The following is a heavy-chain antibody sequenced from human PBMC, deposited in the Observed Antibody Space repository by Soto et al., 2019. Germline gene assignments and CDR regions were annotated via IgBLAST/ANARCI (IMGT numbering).Heavy chain of an antibody. D-gene: IGHD6-6*01. Sequence: PGGSLRLSCAASGFTFSSYAMHWVRQAPGKGLEWVAVISYDGSNKYYADSVKGRFTISRDNSKNTLYLQMNSLRAEDTAVYYCARDPTSSIAARPMLPDFDDWGQGTLVTVSS. CDR3: ARDPTSSIAARPMLPDFDD. J-gene: IGHJ4*02. CDR2: ISYDGSNK. V-gene: IGHV3-30-3*01. CDR1: GFTFSSYA.